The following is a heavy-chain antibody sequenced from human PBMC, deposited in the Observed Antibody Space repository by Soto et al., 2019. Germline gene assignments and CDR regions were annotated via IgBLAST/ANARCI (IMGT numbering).Heavy chain of an antibody. V-gene: IGHV1-2*04. Sequence: ASVKVSCKASGYTFTGYYMHWVRQAPGQGLEWMGWINPNSGGTNYAQKFQGWVTMTRDTSISTAYMELSRLRSDDTAVYYCAREYYGSGSYYNASYYYYGMDVWGQGTTVTVSS. D-gene: IGHD3-10*01. J-gene: IGHJ6*02. CDR1: GYTFTGYY. CDR2: INPNSGGT. CDR3: AREYYGSGSYYNASYYYYGMDV.